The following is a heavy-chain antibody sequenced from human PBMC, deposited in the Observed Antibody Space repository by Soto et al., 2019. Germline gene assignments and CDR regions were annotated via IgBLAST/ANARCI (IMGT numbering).Heavy chain of an antibody. CDR1: GGTFSSYA. CDR2: IIPIFGTA. CDR3: VSPSIAVAWRSLFDY. V-gene: IGHV1-69*01. D-gene: IGHD6-19*01. J-gene: IGHJ4*02. Sequence: QVQLVQSGAEVKKPGSSVKVSCKASGGTFSSYAISWLRQAPGQGLEWMGGIIPIFGTANYAQKFQGRVTITADEAMSTVYMQLSGVRSEDNAVYYCVSPSIAVAWRSLFDYWGQGTLVAVSS.